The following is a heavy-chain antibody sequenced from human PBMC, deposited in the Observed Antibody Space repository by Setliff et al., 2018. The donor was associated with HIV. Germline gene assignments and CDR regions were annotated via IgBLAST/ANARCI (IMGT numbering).Heavy chain of an antibody. CDR1: GFALSAYA. CDR3: AKNPTGTYYYESTGSNWFDR. J-gene: IGHJ5*02. Sequence: GGSLRLSCAASGFALSAYAMSWVRQTPGKGLEWFSAAGYSGASTYYADSVKGRFTISRDNSKNTLYLQMNSRRGDDTGVYYCAKNPTGTYYYESTGSNWFDRWGQGALVTVSS. D-gene: IGHD3-22*01. CDR2: AGYSGAST. V-gene: IGHV3-23*01.